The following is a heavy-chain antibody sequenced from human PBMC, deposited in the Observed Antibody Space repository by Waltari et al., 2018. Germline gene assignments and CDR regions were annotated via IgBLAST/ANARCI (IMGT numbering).Heavy chain of an antibody. CDR1: GFTFDDYT. Sequence: EVQLMASGGVVVQPGGSLRLSCAASGFTFDDYTMHCVRQAPGKGLEWVSLISWDGGSTYYADSVKGRFTISRDNSKNSLYLQMNSLRTEDTALYYCAKDMGTSRYDSSGYFDYWGQGTLVTVSS. CDR3: AKDMGTSRYDSSGYFDY. D-gene: IGHD3-22*01. V-gene: IGHV3-43*01. CDR2: ISWDGGST. J-gene: IGHJ4*02.